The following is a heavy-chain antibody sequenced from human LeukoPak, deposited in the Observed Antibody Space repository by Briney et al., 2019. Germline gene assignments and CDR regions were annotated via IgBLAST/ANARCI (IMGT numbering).Heavy chain of an antibody. CDR3: ARGVSGATALDF. CDR1: GFTFSDYY. Sequence: GGSLRLSCAASGFTFSDYYMNWIRQAPGKGLGWVSYISSSSSYTNYADSVKDRFTVSRDNAKNSLVLQMNSLRAEDTAVYYCARGVSGATALDFWGQGTLVTVSS. V-gene: IGHV3-11*06. D-gene: IGHD4/OR15-4a*01. CDR2: ISSSSSYT. J-gene: IGHJ4*02.